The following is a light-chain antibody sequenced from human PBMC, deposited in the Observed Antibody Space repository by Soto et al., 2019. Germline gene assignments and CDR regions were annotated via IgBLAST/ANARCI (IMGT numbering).Light chain of an antibody. CDR3: QQYGSSPRT. CDR1: LSVSSSY. J-gene: IGKJ1*01. Sequence: EIVLTQSPGTLSLSPGERATLSCRASLSVSSSYLAWYQQKPGQAPRLLIYGASSRATGIPDRFSGSESRTDFTLTISRLEPEDFAVYYCQQYGSSPRTFGQGTKVDIK. CDR2: GAS. V-gene: IGKV3-20*01.